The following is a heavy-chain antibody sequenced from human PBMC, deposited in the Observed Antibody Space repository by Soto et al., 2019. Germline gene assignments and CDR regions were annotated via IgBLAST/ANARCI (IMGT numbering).Heavy chain of an antibody. Sequence: QVQLVESGGGVVEPGRSLRLSCAASGFTFSSFPMHWVRRAPGKGLEWVAIISNNGGKKYYADSVKGRFTISRDNSRNTLYLQTASLRAEDAAMYYCARDSGFGSGYPPYFDYWGQGALVTVSS. CDR1: GFTFSSFP. V-gene: IGHV3-30*04. J-gene: IGHJ4*02. CDR2: ISNNGGKK. D-gene: IGHD5-18*01. CDR3: ARDSGFGSGYPPYFDY.